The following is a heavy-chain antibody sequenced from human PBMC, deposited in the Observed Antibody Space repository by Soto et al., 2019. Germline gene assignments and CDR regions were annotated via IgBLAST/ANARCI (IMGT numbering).Heavy chain of an antibody. J-gene: IGHJ4*02. V-gene: IGHV3-30*18. Sequence: LRLSCAASGFTFSSYGMHWVRQAPGKGLEWVAVISYDGSNKYYADSVKGRFTISRDNSKNTLYLQMNSLRAEDTAVYYCAKQADRGVIIGPFDYWGQGTLVTVSS. CDR2: ISYDGSNK. D-gene: IGHD3-10*01. CDR3: AKQADRGVIIGPFDY. CDR1: GFTFSSYG.